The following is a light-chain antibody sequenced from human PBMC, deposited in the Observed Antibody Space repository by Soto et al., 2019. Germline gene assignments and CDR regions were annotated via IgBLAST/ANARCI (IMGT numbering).Light chain of an antibody. CDR2: EVT. CDR3: SAHGGTNPFV. CDR1: SSDVGGYNY. J-gene: IGLJ1*01. Sequence: QSALTQPPSASGSPGQSVTISCTGTSSDVGGYNYVSWYQQHPGKAPKLMIYEVTKRPSGVPDRFSGSKSGNTASLTVSGLQAEDEADYFCSAHGGTNPFVFGTGTKLTVL. V-gene: IGLV2-8*01.